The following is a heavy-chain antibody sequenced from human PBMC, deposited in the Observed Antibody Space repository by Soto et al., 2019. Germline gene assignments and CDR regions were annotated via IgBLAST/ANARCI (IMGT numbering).Heavy chain of an antibody. J-gene: IGHJ4*02. CDR3: AKGGKYDILTGVDY. CDR1: GFTFSSYS. Sequence: SGGSLRLSCAASGFTFSSYSMSWVRQAPGKGLEWVSAISGSGGSTYYADSVKGRFTISRDNSKNTLYLQMNSLRAEDTAVYYCAKGGKYDILTGVDYWGQGTLVTVSS. V-gene: IGHV3-23*01. CDR2: ISGSGGST. D-gene: IGHD3-9*01.